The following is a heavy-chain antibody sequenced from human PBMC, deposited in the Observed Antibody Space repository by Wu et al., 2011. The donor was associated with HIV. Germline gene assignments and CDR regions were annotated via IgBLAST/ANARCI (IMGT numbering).Heavy chain of an antibody. CDR3: ARGTIVGATGDYYYGMDV. Sequence: QVLLVQSGAEVKKPGSSVKVSCKASGDSLTKYAFSWVRQAPGQGLEWMGGIIPNSGTTNYARKFQGRVTITADKSTSTAYMELSSLRSEDTAVYYCARGTIVGATGDYYYGMDVWGQGTTVTVSS. CDR1: GDSLTKYA. CDR2: IIPNSGTT. D-gene: IGHD1-26*01. V-gene: IGHV1-69*14. J-gene: IGHJ6*02.